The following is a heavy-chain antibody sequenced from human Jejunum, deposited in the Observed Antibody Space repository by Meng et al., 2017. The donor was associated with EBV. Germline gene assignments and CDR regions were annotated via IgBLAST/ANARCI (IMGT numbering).Heavy chain of an antibody. CDR3: ASHLTMSGTRGFDY. V-gene: IGHV4-4*02. CDR2: ISPGGTT. J-gene: IGHJ4*02. Sequence: QLQLQESGPGLVXPXXXXXLTXSVTSGSICSSNWWSLVRQPPGKGLEWTGEISPGGTTYFDPSLESRITMFVDKVKNQLSLRVSSVTAADTAVYYCASHLTMSGTRGFDYWGPGTLVTVSS. CDR1: SGSICSSNW. D-gene: IGHD1-14*01.